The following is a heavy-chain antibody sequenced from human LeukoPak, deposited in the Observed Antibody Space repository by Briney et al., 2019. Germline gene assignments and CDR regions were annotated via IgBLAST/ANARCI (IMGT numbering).Heavy chain of an antibody. J-gene: IGHJ4*02. V-gene: IGHV3-23*01. Sequence: GGSLRLSCATSKFNFNSYGMTWVRQAPGKGPEWVSSISGSGYSTQYAAFVQGRFTISRDNSKNTLYLQMNSLRAEDTAVYYCAKARRYCSSTSCYLFDYWGQGTLVTASS. CDR2: ISGSGYST. D-gene: IGHD2-2*01. CDR3: AKARRYCSSTSCYLFDY. CDR1: KFNFNSYG.